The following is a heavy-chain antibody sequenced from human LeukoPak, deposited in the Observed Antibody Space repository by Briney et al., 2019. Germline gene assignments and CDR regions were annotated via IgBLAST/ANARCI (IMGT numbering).Heavy chain of an antibody. D-gene: IGHD2-21*01. CDR1: GFTFSNHW. Sequence: GGSLRLSCAASGFTFSNHWMHWVRQPPGKGLVWVSRINERGRDTMYADSVKGRFTISRDNAKNTVYLQMNSLRAEDTGVYYCVRDEALWRLDYWGQGTLVTVSS. V-gene: IGHV3-74*03. J-gene: IGHJ4*02. CDR2: INERGRDT. CDR3: VRDEALWRLDY.